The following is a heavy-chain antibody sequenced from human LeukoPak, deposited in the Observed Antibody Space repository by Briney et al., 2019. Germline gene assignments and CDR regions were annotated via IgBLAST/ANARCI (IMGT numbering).Heavy chain of an antibody. CDR3: ARQDYGDSVWDY. Sequence: GASLQISSQGSGYGFTSYWIGWVRRMPAKGLEWMGIIYPGDSDTRYSPSFQGQVTISADKSISTSYLQWSSLKASDTAMYYCARQDYGDSVWDYWGQGTLVTVSS. D-gene: IGHD4-17*01. CDR2: IYPGDSDT. J-gene: IGHJ4*02. CDR1: GYGFTSYW. V-gene: IGHV5-51*01.